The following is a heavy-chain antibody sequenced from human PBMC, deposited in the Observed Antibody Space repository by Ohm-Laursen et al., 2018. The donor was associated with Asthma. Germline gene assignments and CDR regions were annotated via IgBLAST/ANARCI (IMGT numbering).Heavy chain of an antibody. D-gene: IGHD3-22*01. V-gene: IGHV4-31*02. CDR3: ARGTFYYESTGYYFFDH. Sequence: TLSLTCTVSGDSISSGNNYWSWIRQHPGKGPEWIGYIYYSGLTYSNPSLRSRVSISVDTSKNQFSLNPTPVTAADTAVYYCARGTFYYESTGYYFFDHWGQGALVTVSS. J-gene: IGHJ4*02. CDR1: GDSISSGNNY. CDR2: IYYSGLT.